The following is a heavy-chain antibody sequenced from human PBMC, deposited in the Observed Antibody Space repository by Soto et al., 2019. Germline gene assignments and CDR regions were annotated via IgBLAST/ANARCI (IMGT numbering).Heavy chain of an antibody. CDR1: GGSVSGGSYF. CDR2: FYYSGST. Sequence: SETLSLTCTVSGGSVSGGSYFWSWVRQPPGKGLEWIGYFYYSGSTKYNPSLKSRVTILEDTSKNQFSLKLNSVTAADTAVYYCARGGRMGTFDYWGQGALVTV. CDR3: ARGGRMGTFDY. J-gene: IGHJ4*02. D-gene: IGHD1-1*01. V-gene: IGHV4-61*01.